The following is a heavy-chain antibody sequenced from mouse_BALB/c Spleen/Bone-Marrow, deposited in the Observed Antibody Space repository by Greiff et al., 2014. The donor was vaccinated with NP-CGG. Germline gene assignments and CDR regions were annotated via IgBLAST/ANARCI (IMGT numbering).Heavy chain of an antibody. CDR2: ISSGGST. Sequence: EVQLQESGGGLVKPGGSLKLSCAASGFTFSGYAMSWVRQTPEKRLEWVASISSGGSTFYPDSVKGRFTISRDNARNILYLQMSSLRPEDTAMYYCARRKTTILTTFYWYFDVWGAGTTVTVSS. D-gene: IGHD2-5*01. J-gene: IGHJ1*01. CDR3: ARRKTTILTTFYWYFDV. V-gene: IGHV5-6-5*01. CDR1: GFTFSGYA.